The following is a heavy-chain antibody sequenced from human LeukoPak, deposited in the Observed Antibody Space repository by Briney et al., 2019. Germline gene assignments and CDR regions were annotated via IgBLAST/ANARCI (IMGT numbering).Heavy chain of an antibody. CDR3: ARGSGSSWYFYFDY. CDR1: GFTFSSYD. D-gene: IGHD6-13*01. Sequence: SGGSLRLSCAASGFTFSSYDMTWVRQAPGRGLEWVSSIRPSGDNTYYGDSVKGRFTISRDNAKNSVYLQMNSLRAEDTALYYCARGSGSSWYFYFDYWGQGTLVTVSS. CDR2: IRPSGDNT. J-gene: IGHJ4*02. V-gene: IGHV3-23*01.